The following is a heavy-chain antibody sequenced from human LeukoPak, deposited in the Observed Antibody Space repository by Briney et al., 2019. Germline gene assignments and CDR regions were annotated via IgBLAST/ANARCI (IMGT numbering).Heavy chain of an antibody. J-gene: IGHJ6*03. Sequence: SETLSLTCTVSGGPISSSSYYWGWIRQPPGKGLEWIGSIYYSGSTYYNPSLKSRVTISVDTSKNQFSLKLSSVTAADTAVYYCARAFMVRGVKVYYMDVWGKGTTVTVSS. CDR3: ARAFMVRGVKVYYMDV. V-gene: IGHV4-39*07. CDR2: IYYSGST. D-gene: IGHD3-10*01. CDR1: GGPISSSSYY.